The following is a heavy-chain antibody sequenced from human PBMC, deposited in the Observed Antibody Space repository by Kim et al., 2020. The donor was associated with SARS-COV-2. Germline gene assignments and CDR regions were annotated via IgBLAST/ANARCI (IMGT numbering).Heavy chain of an antibody. J-gene: IGHJ4*01. Sequence: GGSLRLSCAASGFTFDDYAMHWVRQAPGKGLEWVSGISWNSGSIGYADSVKGRFTISRDNAKNSLYLQMNSLRAEDTALLSCAKDMRCSSTSCYTNYFD. CDR3: AKDMRCSSTSCYTNYFD. CDR2: ISWNSGSI. D-gene: IGHD2-2*02. CDR1: GFTFDDYA. V-gene: IGHV3-9*01.